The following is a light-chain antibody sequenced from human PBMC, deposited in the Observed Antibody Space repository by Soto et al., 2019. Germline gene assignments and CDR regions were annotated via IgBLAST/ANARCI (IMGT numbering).Light chain of an antibody. CDR3: QQYGNSPLT. CDR2: GAS. J-gene: IGKJ4*01. CDR1: QSVGSSY. Sequence: EVVVTRSPGTLSLSPEERATLSCTASQSVGSSYLAWYQQKHGQAPRLLIYGASTRATGVPDRFSGSGYGTDFNLTISRLEPEDFALYYCQQYGNSPLTFGGGTKVDIK. V-gene: IGKV3-20*01.